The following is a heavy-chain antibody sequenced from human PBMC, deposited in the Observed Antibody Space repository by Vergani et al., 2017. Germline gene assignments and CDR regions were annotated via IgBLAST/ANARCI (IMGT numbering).Heavy chain of an antibody. Sequence: QVQLQQWGAGLLKPSETLSLTCAVYGGSFSGYYWSWIRQPPGQGLEWIGYIHYSGSTNYNPSLKSRVTISVDTSKNQFSLKLSSVTAADTAVYYCARGELWSHFDYWGQGTLVTVSS. J-gene: IGHJ4*02. D-gene: IGHD3-3*01. V-gene: IGHV4-34*01. CDR2: IHYSGST. CDR1: GGSFSGYY. CDR3: ARGELWSHFDY.